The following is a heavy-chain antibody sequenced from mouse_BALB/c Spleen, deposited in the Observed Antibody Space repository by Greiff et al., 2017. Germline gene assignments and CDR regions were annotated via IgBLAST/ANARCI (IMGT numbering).Heavy chain of an antibody. D-gene: IGHD2-1*01. CDR2: ISYSGST. CDR3: AREGDGNYESGY. V-gene: IGHV3-2*02. Sequence: EVQLQESGPGLVKPSQSLSLTCTVTGYSITSDYAWNWIRQFPGNKLEWMGYISYSGSTSYNPSLKSRISITRDTSKNQFFLQLNSVTTEDTATYYCAREGDGNYESGYWGQGTTLTVSS. J-gene: IGHJ2*01. CDR1: GYSITSDYA.